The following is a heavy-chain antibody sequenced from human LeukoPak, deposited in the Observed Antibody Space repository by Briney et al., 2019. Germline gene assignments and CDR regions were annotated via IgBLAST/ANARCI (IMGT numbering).Heavy chain of an antibody. CDR2: ISYDGSNK. D-gene: IGHD3-22*01. CDR1: GFTFSSYA. CDR3: ARGWDYYDSSGYPLFDY. Sequence: PGGSLRLSCAASGFTFSSYAMHWVRQAPGKGLERVAVISYDGSNKYYADSVKGRFTISRDNSKNTLYLQMNSLRAEDTAVYYCARGWDYYDSSGYPLFDYWGQGTLVTVSS. V-gene: IGHV3-30-3*01. J-gene: IGHJ4*02.